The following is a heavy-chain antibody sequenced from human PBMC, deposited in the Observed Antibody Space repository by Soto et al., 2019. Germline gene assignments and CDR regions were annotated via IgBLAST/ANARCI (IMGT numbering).Heavy chain of an antibody. V-gene: IGHV3-30-3*01. CDR2: ISYDGNNE. CDR1: GFTFSSYP. CDR3: ARDPVPHCSSAACYVFDI. D-gene: IGHD2-2*01. Sequence: GESLKISCAASGFTFSSYPMHWVRQAPGKGLEWVALISYDGNNEYYADSVRGRFTTSRDNSKSTLYLQMNSLTPDDTAVYYCARDPVPHCSSAACYVFDIWGQGTMVTVSS. J-gene: IGHJ3*02.